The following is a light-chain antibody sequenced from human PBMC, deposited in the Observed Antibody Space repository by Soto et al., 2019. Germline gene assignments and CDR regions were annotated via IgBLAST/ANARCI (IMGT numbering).Light chain of an antibody. CDR2: GNN. J-gene: IGLJ3*02. Sequence: QSVLTQPPSVSGAPGQRVTISCTGSSSNIGAGYFLHWYQQVPGTAPKLLIYGNNNRPSGVPDRFSGSKPGTSASLAITGLQAEDEADYYCQSYDSSLSGWVFGGGTKLTVL. CDR3: QSYDSSLSGWV. CDR1: SSNIGAGYF. V-gene: IGLV1-40*01.